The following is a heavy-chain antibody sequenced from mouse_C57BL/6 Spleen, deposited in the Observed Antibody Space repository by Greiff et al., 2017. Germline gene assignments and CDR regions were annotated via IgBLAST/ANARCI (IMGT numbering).Heavy chain of an antibody. CDR2: IYPGDGDT. CDR3: ASYDYSWFAC. D-gene: IGHD2-4*01. Sequence: QVQLQQSGPELVKPGASVKISCKASGYAFSSSWMNWVKQRPGKGLEWIGRIYPGDGDTNYNGKFKGKATLTADKSSSTAYMQLSSLTSEDSAVYFCASYDYSWFACWGQGTLVTVSA. J-gene: IGHJ3*01. CDR1: GYAFSSSW. V-gene: IGHV1-82*01.